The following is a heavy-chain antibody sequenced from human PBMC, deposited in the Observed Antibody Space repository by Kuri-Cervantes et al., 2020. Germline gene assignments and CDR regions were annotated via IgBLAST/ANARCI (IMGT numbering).Heavy chain of an antibody. Sequence: SETLSLTCTVSGGSISSHYWSWIRQPPGKGLEWIGEINHSGSTNYNPSLKSRVTISVDTSKNQFSLKLSSVTAADTAVYYCAPWEGYWGQGTLVTVSS. J-gene: IGHJ4*02. CDR3: APWEGY. V-gene: IGHV4-34*01. CDR2: INHSGST. CDR1: GGSISSHY. D-gene: IGHD1-26*01.